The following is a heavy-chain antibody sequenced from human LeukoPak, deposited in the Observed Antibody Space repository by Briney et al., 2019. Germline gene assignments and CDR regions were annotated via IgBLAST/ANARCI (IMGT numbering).Heavy chain of an antibody. CDR3: AKDGLSYDTSTHIYHVDH. V-gene: IGHV3-23*01. D-gene: IGHD3-22*01. CDR2: ISSGGHDAT. CDR1: GFSFSDNA. Sequence: GGSLRLSCAASGFSFSDNAMVCVRAAPRQGLELGSGISSGGHDATFYADSVKGRFTVSRDNSKNTLYLQMNFLRVEDTALYYCAKDGLSYDTSTHIYHVDHWGQGTLVTVSS. J-gene: IGHJ1*01.